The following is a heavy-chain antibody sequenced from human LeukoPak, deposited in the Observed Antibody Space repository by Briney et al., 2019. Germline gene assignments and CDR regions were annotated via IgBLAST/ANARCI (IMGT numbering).Heavy chain of an antibody. CDR2: IRRKAHGGTT. V-gene: IGHV3-49*04. CDR1: GFTFSSYA. J-gene: IGHJ4*02. D-gene: IGHD3-22*01. Sequence: GGSLRLSCAASGFTFSSYAMSWVRQAPGKGLEWVSLIRRKAHGGTTEYAASVKGRFSSSRDDSKSIAYLQMNSLKTEDTAVYFCTRVTYYYDKSGYLQFDSWGQGSLVTVSS. CDR3: TRVTYYYDKSGYLQFDS.